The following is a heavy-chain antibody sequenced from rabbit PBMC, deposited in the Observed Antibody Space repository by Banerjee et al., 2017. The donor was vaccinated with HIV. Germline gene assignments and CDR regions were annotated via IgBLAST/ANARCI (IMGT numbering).Heavy chain of an antibody. D-gene: IGHD2-1*01. Sequence: QEQLVESGGGLVKPEGSLTLTCTASGFSFSSSYYMCWVRQAPGKGLEWIGCIYNGDGSTYYASWAKGRFAISKTSSTTVTLQMTSLTVADTATYFCARRVDFPHFSLWGPGTLVTVS. CDR3: ARRVDFPHFSL. CDR1: GFSFSSSYY. J-gene: IGHJ4*01. V-gene: IGHV1S45*01. CDR2: IYNGDGST.